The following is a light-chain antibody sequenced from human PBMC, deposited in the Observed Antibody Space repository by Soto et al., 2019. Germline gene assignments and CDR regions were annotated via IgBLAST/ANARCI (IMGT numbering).Light chain of an antibody. CDR3: SSYAGSKNV. J-gene: IGLJ1*01. Sequence: SAVTQPPTASGSPGQSVTISCTGTSSDVGGYNYVSWYQQHPGKAPKLMIYEVSKRPSGVPDRFSGSKSGNTASLTVSGLQAEDEADYYCSSYAGSKNVFGTGTKVTVL. CDR2: EVS. V-gene: IGLV2-8*01. CDR1: SSDVGGYNY.